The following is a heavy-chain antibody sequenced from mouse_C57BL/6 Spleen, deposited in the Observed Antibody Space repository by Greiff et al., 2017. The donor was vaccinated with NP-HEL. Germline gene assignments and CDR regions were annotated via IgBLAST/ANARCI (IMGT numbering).Heavy chain of an antibody. D-gene: IGHD1-1*01. V-gene: IGHV5-4*03. CDR2: ISDGGSYT. Sequence: EVMLVESGGGLVKPGGSLKLSCAASGFTFSSYAMSWVRQTPEKRLEWVATISDGGSYTYYPDNVKGRFTISRDNAKNNLYLQMSHLKSEDTAMYYCASVDYGTFAYWGQGTLVTVSA. CDR1: GFTFSSYA. J-gene: IGHJ3*01. CDR3: ASVDYGTFAY.